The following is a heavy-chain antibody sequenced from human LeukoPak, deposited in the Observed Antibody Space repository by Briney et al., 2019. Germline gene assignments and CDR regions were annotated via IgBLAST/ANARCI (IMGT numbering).Heavy chain of an antibody. Sequence: ASVKVSCKASGYTFTGYYMHWVRQAPGQGLEKMGRFDPEYGEKVFAQTFQGRVTMTGDTSTNTAYMELSSLRSEDTAVYYCATGIMIPAGFDNWGQGTLVTVSS. CDR2: FDPEYGEK. V-gene: IGHV1-24*01. D-gene: IGHD3-16*01. CDR3: ATGIMIPAGFDN. CDR1: GYTFTGYY. J-gene: IGHJ4*02.